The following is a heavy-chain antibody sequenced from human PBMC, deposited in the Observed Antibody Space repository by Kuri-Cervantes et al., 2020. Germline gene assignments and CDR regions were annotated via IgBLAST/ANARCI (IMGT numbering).Heavy chain of an antibody. J-gene: IGHJ5*02. CDR3: ARGRIAAAGTRWFDP. Sequence: GSLRLSCAVSGGSITTSSWWSWVRQPPGKGLEWIGEIYHSGSTNYNPSLKSRVTISVDKSKNQFSLKLNSVTAADTAVYYCARGRIAAAGTRWFDPWGQGTLVTVSS. D-gene: IGHD6-13*01. CDR1: GGSITTSSW. V-gene: IGHV4-4*02. CDR2: IYHSGST.